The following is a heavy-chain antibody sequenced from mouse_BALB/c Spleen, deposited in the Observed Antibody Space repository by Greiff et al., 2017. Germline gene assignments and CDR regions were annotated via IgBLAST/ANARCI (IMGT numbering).Heavy chain of an antibody. CDR2: ISDGGSYT. J-gene: IGHJ4*01. Sequence: EVQGVESGGGLVKPGGSLKLSCAASGFTFSDYYMYWVRQTPEKRLEWVATISDGGSYTYYPDSVKGRFTISRDNAKNNLYLQMSSLKSEDTAMYYCARDREAAMDYWGQGTSVTVSS. V-gene: IGHV5-4*02. CDR3: ARDREAAMDY. CDR1: GFTFSDYY.